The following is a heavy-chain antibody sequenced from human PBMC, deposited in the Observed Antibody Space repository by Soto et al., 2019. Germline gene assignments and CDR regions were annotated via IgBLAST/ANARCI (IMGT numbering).Heavy chain of an antibody. Sequence: QLQLQESGPGLVNPSETLSLTCSVSGGSISSRTFWWAWIRQPPGKGLEWIGDMYYSGSSYSSPSLNGRVTPSVDTSKNLLSLKLNSVTAADTAVYYCARHPRDDYNYGGSGIFDYWGQGTLVTVSS. J-gene: IGHJ4*02. D-gene: IGHD4-4*01. CDR2: MYYSGSS. CDR3: ARHPRDDYNYGGSGIFDY. CDR1: GGSISSRTFW. V-gene: IGHV4-39*01.